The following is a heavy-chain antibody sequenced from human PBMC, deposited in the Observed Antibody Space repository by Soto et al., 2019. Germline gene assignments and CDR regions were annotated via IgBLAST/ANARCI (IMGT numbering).Heavy chain of an antibody. CDR2: INHSGST. CDR3: ARGQVVPAPIWGHYYMDG. Sequence: SETLSLTCAVYGGSFIGYYWSWILQPPGKGLEWIGEINHSGSTNYNPSLKSRVTISVDTSKNQFSLKLSSVTAADTAVYYCARGQVVPAPIWGHYYMDGWGKGTTVTVSS. J-gene: IGHJ6*03. V-gene: IGHV4-34*01. CDR1: GGSFIGYY. D-gene: IGHD2-2*01.